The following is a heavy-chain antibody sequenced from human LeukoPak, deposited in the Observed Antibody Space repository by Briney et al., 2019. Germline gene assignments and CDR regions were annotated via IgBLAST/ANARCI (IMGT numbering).Heavy chain of an antibody. D-gene: IGHD6-19*01. V-gene: IGHV3-23*01. CDR3: ARDREWLGYYFDY. J-gene: IGHJ4*02. CDR2: ISGSGGST. CDR1: GFSFSSYA. Sequence: PGGSLRLSCAASGFSFSSYAMSWVRQAPGKGLEWVSAISGSGGSTYYADSVKGRFTISRDNSKNTLYLQMNSLRAEDTAVYYCARDREWLGYYFDYWGQGTLVTVSS.